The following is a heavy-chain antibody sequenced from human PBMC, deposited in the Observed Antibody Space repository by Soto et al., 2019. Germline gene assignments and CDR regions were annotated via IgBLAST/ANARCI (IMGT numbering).Heavy chain of an antibody. CDR2: INPNSGGT. CDR1: GYTFTGYY. CDR3: ARVVYAGSGSYYASWFDP. V-gene: IGHV1-2*02. J-gene: IGHJ5*02. Sequence: ASVKVSCKASGYTFTGYYMHWVRQAPGQGLEWMGWINPNSGGTNYAQKFQGRVTMTRDTSISTAYMEVSRLRSDDTAVYYCARVVYAGSGSYYASWFDPWGQGTLVTVSS. D-gene: IGHD3-10*01.